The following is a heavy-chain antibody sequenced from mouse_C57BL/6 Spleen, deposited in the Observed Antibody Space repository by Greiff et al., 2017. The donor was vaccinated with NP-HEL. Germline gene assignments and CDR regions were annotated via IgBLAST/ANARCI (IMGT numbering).Heavy chain of an antibody. CDR1: GYTFTEYT. Sequence: QVQLKESGAELVKPGASVKLSCKASGYTFTEYTIHWVKQRSGQGLEWIGWFYPGSGSIKYNEKFKDKATLTADKSSSTVYMELSRLTSEDSAVYFCARHGERCYGNYLAWFAYWGQGTLVTVSA. D-gene: IGHD2-1*01. CDR3: ARHGERCYGNYLAWFAY. V-gene: IGHV1-62-2*01. CDR2: FYPGSGSI. J-gene: IGHJ3*01.